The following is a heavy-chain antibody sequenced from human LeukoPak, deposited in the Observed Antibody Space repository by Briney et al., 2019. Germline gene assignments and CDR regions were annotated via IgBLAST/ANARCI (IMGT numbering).Heavy chain of an antibody. V-gene: IGHV3-21*06. Sequence: PGGSLRLSCAASGFTLSSYTMNWVRQAPGKGLEWVRSISVSSTFMYYADSVKGRFTISRDNAKNAMYLQMNSLRAEDTAVYFCAREVAYCAGDCSPAWGQGTLVTVSS. J-gene: IGHJ5*02. CDR2: ISVSSTFM. CDR3: AREVAYCAGDCSPA. CDR1: GFTLSSYT. D-gene: IGHD2-21*02.